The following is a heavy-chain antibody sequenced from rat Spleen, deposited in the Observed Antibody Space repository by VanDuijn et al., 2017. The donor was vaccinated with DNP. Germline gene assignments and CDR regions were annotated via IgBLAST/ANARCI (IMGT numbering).Heavy chain of an antibody. J-gene: IGHJ4*01. CDR1: GFTFSDYA. Sequence: EVQLVESGGGLVQPGRSLKLSCAASGFTFSDYAMAWVRQAPKKSLEWVATIFYNGDSTYYRDSVKGRFTISRDNAQSTLYLQMDSLRSEDTATYYCARHRTIMPYYYAMDAWGQGASVTVSS. D-gene: IGHD3-8*01. CDR2: IFYNGDST. V-gene: IGHV5-7*01. CDR3: ARHRTIMPYYYAMDA.